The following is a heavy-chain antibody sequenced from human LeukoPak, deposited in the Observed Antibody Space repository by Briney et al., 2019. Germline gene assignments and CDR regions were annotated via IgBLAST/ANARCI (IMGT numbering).Heavy chain of an antibody. V-gene: IGHV4-61*02. CDR1: GGSISSGSYY. CDR3: ARAYYYYYYYMDV. Sequence: SETLSLTCTVSGGSISSGSYYWSWIRQPAGKGLEWIGRIYTSGSTNYNPSLKSRVTISVDTSQKQFSLKLSSVTAADTAVYYCARAYYYYYYYMDVWGKGTTVTVSS. J-gene: IGHJ6*03. CDR2: IYTSGST.